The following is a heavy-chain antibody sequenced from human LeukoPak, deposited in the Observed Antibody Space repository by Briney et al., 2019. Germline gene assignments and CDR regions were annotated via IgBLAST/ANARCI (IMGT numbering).Heavy chain of an antibody. V-gene: IGHV4-34*01. CDR3: ARAAPIAARYMDV. D-gene: IGHD6-6*01. J-gene: IGHJ6*03. CDR2: INHSGST. CDR1: GGSFSGYY. Sequence: SETLSLTCAVYGGSFSGYYWSWIRQPPGKGLEWIGEINHSGSTNYNPSLKSRVTISVDTSKNQFSLKLSSVTAADTAVYYCARAAPIAARYMDVWGKGTTVTISS.